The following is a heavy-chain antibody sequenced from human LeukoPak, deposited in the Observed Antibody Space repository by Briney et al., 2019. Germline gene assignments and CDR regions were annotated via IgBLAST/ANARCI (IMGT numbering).Heavy chain of an antibody. CDR2: ISYDGSNK. CDR3: ARDLPPRPQYYDFWSGYYTSSGYYYYGMDV. CDR1: GFTFSSYG. Sequence: GGSLRLSCAASGFTFSSYGMHWVRQAPGKGLEWVAVISYDGSNKYYADSVKGRFTISRDNSKNTLYLQMNSLRAEDTAVYYCARDLPPRPQYYDFWSGYYTSSGYYYYGMDVWGQGTTVTVSS. D-gene: IGHD3-3*01. J-gene: IGHJ6*02. V-gene: IGHV3-30*03.